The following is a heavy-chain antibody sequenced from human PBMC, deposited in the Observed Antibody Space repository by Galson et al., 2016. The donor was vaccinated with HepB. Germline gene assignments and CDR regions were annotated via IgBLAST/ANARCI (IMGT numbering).Heavy chain of an antibody. V-gene: IGHV1-8*01. Sequence: SVKVSCKASGYTFTSYDVNWVRQAAGQGPEWMGWMNPDSGNTGDAQNFKGRVTMTRNTSMRTAYMELSGLRAEDTAVYYCAISRGTRFGELFPNFFDHWGQGTLVTVSS. CDR2: MNPDSGNT. CDR1: GYTFTSYD. D-gene: IGHD3-10*01. CDR3: AISRGTRFGELFPNFFDH. J-gene: IGHJ4*02.